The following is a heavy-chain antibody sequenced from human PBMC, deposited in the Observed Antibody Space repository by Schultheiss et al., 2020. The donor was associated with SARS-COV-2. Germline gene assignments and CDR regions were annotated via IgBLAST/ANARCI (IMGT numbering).Heavy chain of an antibody. CDR1: GFTFSSYS. CDR2: ISGSGGST. D-gene: IGHD2-2*02. Sequence: GGSLRLSCAASGFTFSSYSMNWVRQAPGKGLEWVSAISGSGGSTGYADSVKGRFTISRDNAKNSLYLQMNSLRDEDTAVYYCARDLVVVPAAIPDYWGQGTLVTVSS. V-gene: IGHV3-48*02. J-gene: IGHJ4*02. CDR3: ARDLVVVPAAIPDY.